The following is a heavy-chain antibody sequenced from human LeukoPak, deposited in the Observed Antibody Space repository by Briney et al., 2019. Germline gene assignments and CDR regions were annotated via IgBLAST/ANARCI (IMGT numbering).Heavy chain of an antibody. CDR2: IYTSGST. CDR1: GGSISSYY. D-gene: IGHD6-13*01. Sequence: SETLSLTCTVSGGSISSYYWSWIRQPAGKGLEWIGRIYTSGSTNYNPSLKSRVTKSVDTSKNQFSLKLSSVTAADTAVYYCARGMWILSSSWIFDYWGQGTLVTVSS. V-gene: IGHV4-4*07. CDR3: ARGMWILSSSWIFDY. J-gene: IGHJ4*02.